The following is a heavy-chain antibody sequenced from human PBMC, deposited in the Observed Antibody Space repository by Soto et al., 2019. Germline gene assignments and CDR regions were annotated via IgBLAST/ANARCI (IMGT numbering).Heavy chain of an antibody. CDR2: ISYDGGDT. V-gene: IGHV3-30*18. CDR3: AKDSGRGSDDYYFYY. D-gene: IGHD3-10*01. J-gene: IGHJ4*02. Sequence: QVQLVESGGGVVQPGTSLRLSCAASEFTFRNFGMHWVRQAPGKGLVWVAVISYDGGDTYSADSVKGRFTISSDNSKNTLFLQMNSLRAEDTAVYYCAKDSGRGSDDYYFYYWGRGTLVTVSS. CDR1: EFTFRNFG.